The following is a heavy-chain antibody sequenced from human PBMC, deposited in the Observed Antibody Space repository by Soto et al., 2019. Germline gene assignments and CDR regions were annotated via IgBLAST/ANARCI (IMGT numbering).Heavy chain of an antibody. Sequence: GASVKVSCKASGYTFTGYYMHCVRQAPGQGLEWMGWINPNSGGTNYAQKFQGRVTMTRDTSISTAYMELSRLRSDDTAVYYCARDPYDYVWGSYRYGYWFDPWGQGTLVTVSS. CDR2: INPNSGGT. J-gene: IGHJ5*02. D-gene: IGHD3-16*02. CDR3: ARDPYDYVWGSYRYGYWFDP. V-gene: IGHV1-2*02. CDR1: GYTFTGYY.